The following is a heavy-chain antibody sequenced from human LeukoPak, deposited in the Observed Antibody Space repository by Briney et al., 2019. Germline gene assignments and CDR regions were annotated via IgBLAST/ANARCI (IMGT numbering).Heavy chain of an antibody. CDR2: INPNSGGT. D-gene: IGHD6-19*01. J-gene: IGHJ4*02. Sequence: GASVKVSCKASGYTFTGYYMHWVRQAPGQGLEWMGWINPNSGGTNYAQKFQGRVTMTRDTSISTAYMELSRLRSDDTAVYYCARGQGPVAGNFDYWGQGTLVTVSS. V-gene: IGHV1-2*02. CDR3: ARGQGPVAGNFDY. CDR1: GYTFTGYY.